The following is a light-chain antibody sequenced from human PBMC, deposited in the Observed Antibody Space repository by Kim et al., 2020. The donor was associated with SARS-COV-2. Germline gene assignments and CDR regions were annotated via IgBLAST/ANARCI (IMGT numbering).Light chain of an antibody. V-gene: IGLV3-21*04. CDR1: NIGSKS. CDR3: QVWDSSSDHPV. CDR2: YDS. Sequence: SYELTQPPSVSVAPGKTARITCGGNNIGSKSVHWYQQKPGQATVLVIYYDSDRPSGIPERFSGSNSGNTANLTISRVEAGDEADYYCQVWDSSSDHPVFG. J-gene: IGLJ3*02.